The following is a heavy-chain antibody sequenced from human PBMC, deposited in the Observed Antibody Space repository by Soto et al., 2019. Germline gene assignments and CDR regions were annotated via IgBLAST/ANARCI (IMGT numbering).Heavy chain of an antibody. CDR1: GFRFSSYS. D-gene: IGHD6-13*01. CDR3: ARGAAGTRNWFDP. Sequence: VQVVESGGGVVQSGRSLRLSCAASGFRFSSYSMNWVRQAPGKGLEWVSSISSSSSYIYYADSVKGRFTISRDNAKNSLYLQMNSLRAEDTAVYYCARGAAGTRNWFDPWGQGTLVTVSS. CDR2: ISSSSSYI. V-gene: IGHV3-21*02. J-gene: IGHJ5*02.